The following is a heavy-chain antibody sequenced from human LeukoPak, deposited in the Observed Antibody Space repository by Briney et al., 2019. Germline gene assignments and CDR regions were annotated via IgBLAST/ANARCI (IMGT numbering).Heavy chain of an antibody. CDR1: GFTFSSYG. CDR3: ARDGPGWGYSYGSLGFDY. D-gene: IGHD5-18*01. V-gene: IGHV3-30*03. Sequence: GGSLRLSCAASGFTFSSYGMHWVRQAPGKGLEWVAVTSYDGSNKYYADSVKGRFTISRDNSKNTLYLQMNSLRAEDTAVYYCARDGPGWGYSYGSLGFDYWGQGTLVTVSS. CDR2: TSYDGSNK. J-gene: IGHJ4*02.